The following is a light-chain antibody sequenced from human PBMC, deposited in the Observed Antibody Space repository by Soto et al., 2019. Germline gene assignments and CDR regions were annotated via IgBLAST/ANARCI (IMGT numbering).Light chain of an antibody. CDR2: DVS. V-gene: IGLV2-14*01. Sequence: QSALTQPASVSGSPGQSITISCTGTSSDVGGYNYVSWCQQHPGKAPKLMIYDVSNRPSGVSNRFSGSKSGNTASLTISGLRAEDEADYYCSSYTSSSTLVVFGGGTKLTVL. J-gene: IGLJ2*01. CDR1: SSDVGGYNY. CDR3: SSYTSSSTLVV.